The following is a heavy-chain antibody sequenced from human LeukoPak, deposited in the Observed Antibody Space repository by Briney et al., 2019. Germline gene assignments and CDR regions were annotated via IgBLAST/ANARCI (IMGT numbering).Heavy chain of an antibody. D-gene: IGHD6-6*01. V-gene: IGHV4-4*02. CDR1: GGSISSSNW. J-gene: IGHJ4*02. CDR3: ARDYFGAARQFDY. Sequence: SGTLSLTCAVSGGSISSSNWWSWVRQPPGKGLEWIGEIYHSGSTNYNPSLKSRVTISVDKSKNQFSLKLSSVTAADTAVYYCARDYFGAARQFDYWGQGTLVTVSS. CDR2: IYHSGST.